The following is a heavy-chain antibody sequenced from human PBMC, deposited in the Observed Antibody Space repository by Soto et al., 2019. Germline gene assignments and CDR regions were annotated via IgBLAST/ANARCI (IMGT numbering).Heavy chain of an antibody. Sequence: QLQLQESGSGLVKPSQTLSLTCAVSGGSINTATHSWSWIRQPPGKGLEWIGYIYHSGSTYYNPSVQRRVPMSIDKSNDQFALRLSSVTAADTAVYYCARGGGVTTTGDDYWGQGILVTVSS. J-gene: IGHJ4*02. D-gene: IGHD4-4*01. V-gene: IGHV4-30-2*01. CDR1: GGSINTATHS. CDR3: ARGGGVTTTGDDY. CDR2: IYHSGST.